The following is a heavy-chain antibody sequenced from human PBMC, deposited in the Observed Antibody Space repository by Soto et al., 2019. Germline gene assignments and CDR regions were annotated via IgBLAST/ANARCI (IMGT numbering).Heavy chain of an antibody. Sequence: PGGSLRLSCAASGFTFSSYAMSWVRQAPGKGLEWVSAISGSGGSTYYADSVKGRFTISRDNSKNTLYLQMNSLRAEDTAVYYCAKEGGGASALWFGESNYYYYYGMDVWGQGTTVTVSS. CDR1: GFTFSSYA. CDR2: ISGSGGST. J-gene: IGHJ6*02. D-gene: IGHD3-10*01. V-gene: IGHV3-23*01. CDR3: AKEGGGASALWFGESNYYYYYGMDV.